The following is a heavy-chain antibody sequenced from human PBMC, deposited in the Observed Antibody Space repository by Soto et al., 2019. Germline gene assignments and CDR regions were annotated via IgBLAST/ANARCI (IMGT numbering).Heavy chain of an antibody. J-gene: IGHJ4*02. CDR1: RGFIDTSGHY. CDR2: IFYDGST. D-gene: IGHD3-22*01. CDR3: ASYYDSSGYYAYYFDY. V-gene: IGHV4-39*07. Sequence: PSETLSLTCTVSRGFIDTSGHYWGWVRQSPGKDLQWIGSIFYDGSTYYNPSLKSRVTISVDTSKNQFSLKLSSVTAADTAVYYCASYYDSSGYYAYYFDYWGQGTMVTVSS.